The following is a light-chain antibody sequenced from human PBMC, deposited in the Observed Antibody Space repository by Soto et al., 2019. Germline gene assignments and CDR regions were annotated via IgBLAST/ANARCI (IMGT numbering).Light chain of an antibody. Sequence: SNELTQPPSVSVAPGQTARITCGGNNIGAYSVYWYQQKPGQAPVLVVYDDTNRPSGIPGRFSGSNSGNTATLTISSVEAGDEAAYYCQVWDSDSDPSYVFGGGTKLTVL. CDR2: DDT. CDR1: NIGAYS. CDR3: QVWDSDSDPSYV. V-gene: IGLV3-21*02. J-gene: IGLJ1*01.